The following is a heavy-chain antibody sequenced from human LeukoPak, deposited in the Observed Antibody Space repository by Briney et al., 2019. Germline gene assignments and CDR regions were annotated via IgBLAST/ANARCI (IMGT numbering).Heavy chain of an antibody. D-gene: IGHD2-21*01. CDR1: GFTVSSNY. CDR3: ARDRALSGDSGDY. CDR2: IYSGGST. J-gene: IGHJ4*02. V-gene: IGHV3-66*01. Sequence: GGSLRLSCAASGFTVSSNYMSWVRQAPGKGLEWVPVIYSGGSTYYADSVKGRFTISRDNSKNTLYLQMNSLRAEDTAVYYCARDRALSGDSGDYWGQGTLVTVSS.